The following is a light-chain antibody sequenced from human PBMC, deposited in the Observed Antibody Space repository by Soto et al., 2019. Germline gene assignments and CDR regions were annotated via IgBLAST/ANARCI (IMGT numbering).Light chain of an antibody. CDR3: GSFTTSRIWV. CDR1: SSDVDAYNY. V-gene: IGLV2-8*01. Sequence: QSALTQPPSASGSPGQSVTISCTGISSDVDAYNYLSWYQQHPGKAPKLMIYEVNKRPSGVPDRFSGSKSGNTASLTVSGLQAEDEAEYFCGSFTTSRIWVFGGGTKLTVL. J-gene: IGLJ3*02. CDR2: EVN.